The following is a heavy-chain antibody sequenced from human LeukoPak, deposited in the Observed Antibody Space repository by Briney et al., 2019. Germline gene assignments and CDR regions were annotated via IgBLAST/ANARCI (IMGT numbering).Heavy chain of an antibody. CDR1: GFTFSSYD. D-gene: IGHD3-22*01. Sequence: GGSLRLSCAASGFTFSSYDMYWVRQAPGKGLEWVSVIKDSGGWTYYADAVKGRFTISRDNSKNTLYLQMNSLRAEDTAVYYCAREPNYYDSSGYYSGAFAIWGQGTMVTVSS. CDR2: IKDSGGWT. V-gene: IGHV3-23*01. J-gene: IGHJ3*02. CDR3: AREPNYYDSSGYYSGAFAI.